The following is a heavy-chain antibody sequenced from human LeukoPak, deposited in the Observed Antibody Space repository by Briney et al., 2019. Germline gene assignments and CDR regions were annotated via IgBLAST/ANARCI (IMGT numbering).Heavy chain of an antibody. CDR2: INPNSGGT. V-gene: IGHV1-2*02. D-gene: IGHD6-13*01. CDR1: GYTFTGYY. Sequence: ASVKVSCKASGYTFTGYYMQWVRQAPGQGLEWMGWINPNSGGTNYAQKFQGRVTMTRDTSISTAYMELNRLRSDDTAVYYCARGQAAALLQSKYWGQGTLVTVSS. J-gene: IGHJ4*02. CDR3: ARGQAAALLQSKY.